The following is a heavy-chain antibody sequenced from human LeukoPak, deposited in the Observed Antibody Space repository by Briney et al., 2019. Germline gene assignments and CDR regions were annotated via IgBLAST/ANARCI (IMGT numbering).Heavy chain of an antibody. J-gene: IGHJ4*02. D-gene: IGHD6-13*01. CDR3: ARARYSSSWYGY. CDR2: ISYDGSNQ. Sequence: GGSLRLSCAASGFTLSSYGMHWVRQAPGKGLEWVAVISYDGSNQQYTDSVKGRFTISRDNSKNTLYLQMNSLRAEDTALYYCARARYSSSWYGYWGQGTLVTVSS. CDR1: GFTLSSYG. V-gene: IGHV3-30*03.